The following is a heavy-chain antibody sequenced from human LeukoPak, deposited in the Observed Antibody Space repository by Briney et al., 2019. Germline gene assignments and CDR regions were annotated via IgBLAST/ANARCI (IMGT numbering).Heavy chain of an antibody. CDR2: INPSGGST. J-gene: IGHJ5*02. Sequence: ASVKISCKASGYTFTSYYMHWVRQAPGQGLEWMGIINPSGGSTSYAQKFQGRVTMTRDTSTGTVYMELRSLRSEDTAVYYCARRAVAGTTDPWGQGTLVTVSS. CDR1: GYTFTSYY. D-gene: IGHD6-19*01. V-gene: IGHV1-46*01. CDR3: ARRAVAGTTDP.